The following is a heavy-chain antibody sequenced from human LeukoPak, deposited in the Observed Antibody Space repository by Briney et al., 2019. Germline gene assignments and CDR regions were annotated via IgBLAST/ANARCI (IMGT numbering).Heavy chain of an antibody. CDR2: GGTGADT. D-gene: IGHD2-15*01. V-gene: IGHV3-23*01. CDR3: TRKTPGRTPFDY. CDR1: GFTFSIYA. J-gene: IGHJ4*02. Sequence: PGGSLRLSCLASGFTFSIYAMDWVRQAPGQGLKWVSAGGTGADTYYADSVRGRFTSSRDNSKNTLYLQMDSLRAEDTAIYYCTRKTPGRTPFDYWGQGTLVTVSS.